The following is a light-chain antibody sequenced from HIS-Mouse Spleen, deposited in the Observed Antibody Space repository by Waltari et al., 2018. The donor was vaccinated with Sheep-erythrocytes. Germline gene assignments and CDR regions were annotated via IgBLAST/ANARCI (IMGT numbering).Light chain of an antibody. CDR2: EGS. CDR3: CSYAGSSTPWV. Sequence: QSALTQPASVSGSPGQSITIPCTGTSSAVGRYNLVSWYQQHPGNAPKLMIYEGSKRPSGVSNRFSGSKSGNTASLTISGLQAEDEADYYCCSYAGSSTPWVFGGGTKLTVL. V-gene: IGLV2-23*01. J-gene: IGLJ3*02. CDR1: SSAVGRYNL.